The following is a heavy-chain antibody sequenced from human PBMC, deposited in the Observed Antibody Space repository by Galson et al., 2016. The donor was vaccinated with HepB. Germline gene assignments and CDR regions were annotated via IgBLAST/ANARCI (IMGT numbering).Heavy chain of an antibody. CDR2: INSDGSDT. CDR3: VRAAYSLDH. V-gene: IGHV3-74*01. Sequence: SLRLSCAASGFTFSSYWMHWVRLAPQKGLVWVSRINSDGSDTIYADSAKGRFTISSDNAHNTLYLQMNSLRVEDMAVYYCVRAAYSLDHWGQGTLVTVSS. D-gene: IGHD3-16*01. CDR1: GFTFSSYW. J-gene: IGHJ4*02.